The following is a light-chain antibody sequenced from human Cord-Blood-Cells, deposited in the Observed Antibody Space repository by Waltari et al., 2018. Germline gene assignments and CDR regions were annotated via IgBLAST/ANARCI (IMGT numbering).Light chain of an antibody. J-gene: IGLJ3*02. CDR2: DVS. Sequence: QSALPQPAPVSGSPGQSITISCTGTSRDVGGYNHVPWYQQHPGKAPKLMIYDVSTRPSGVSNRFSGSKSGNTASLTISGLQAEDEADYYCSSYTSSSLWVFGGGTKLTVL. V-gene: IGLV2-14*01. CDR3: SSYTSSSLWV. CDR1: SRDVGGYNH.